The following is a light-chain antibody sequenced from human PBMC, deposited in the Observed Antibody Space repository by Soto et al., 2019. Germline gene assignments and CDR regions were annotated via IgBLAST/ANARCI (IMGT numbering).Light chain of an antibody. J-gene: IGLJ1*01. Sequence: QSVLTQPASVSGSPGQSITISCIGTSSDVGSYNLVSWYQQHPGKATKVIISEVSERPSGASNRFSGSKSGNTASLTISGLQAEDEADYYCCSNAGDNTYVFGSGTKVTVL. V-gene: IGLV2-23*02. CDR1: SSDVGSYNL. CDR3: CSNAGDNTYV. CDR2: EVS.